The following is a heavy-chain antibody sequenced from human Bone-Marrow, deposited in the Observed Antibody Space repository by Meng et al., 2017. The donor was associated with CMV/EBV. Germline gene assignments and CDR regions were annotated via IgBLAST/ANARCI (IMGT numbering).Heavy chain of an antibody. Sequence: GESLKISCVASGFNFGGYAMNWVREAPGKGLEWVSSLSASGSITEYGDSVKGRFTISRDNSKNTVYLQMNNLRAEDTAMYYCAKLPQIWSSNSYWGNGTLVNVAA. D-gene: IGHD5-18*01. CDR3: AKLPQIWSSNSY. V-gene: IGHV3-23*01. J-gene: IGHJ4*01. CDR2: LSASGSIT. CDR1: GFNFGGYA.